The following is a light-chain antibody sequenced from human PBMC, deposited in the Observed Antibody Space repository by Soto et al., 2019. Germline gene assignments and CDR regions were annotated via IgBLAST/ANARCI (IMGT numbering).Light chain of an antibody. J-gene: IGKJ5*01. CDR1: QSVPRSY. Sequence: EIVLTQSPGTLSLSPGERATLSCRASQSVPRSYLAWYQQKPGQAPRLLIYGTSSRATGIPDRFSGSGSGTDFTLTIRRLEPEDFAVFYCQQYGSSITFGQGTRWRL. CDR2: GTS. V-gene: IGKV3-20*01. CDR3: QQYGSSIT.